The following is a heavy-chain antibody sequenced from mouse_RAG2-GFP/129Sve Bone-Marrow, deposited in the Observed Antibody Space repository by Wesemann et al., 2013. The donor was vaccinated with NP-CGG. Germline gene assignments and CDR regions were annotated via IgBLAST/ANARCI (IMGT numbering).Heavy chain of an antibody. CDR2: IDPANGNT. Sequence: EVQLQQSGAELVKPGASVKLSCTASGFNIKDTYMHWVKQRPEQGLEWIGRIDPANGNTKYDPKFQGKATITADTSSNTAYLQLSSLTSEDTAVYYCAEYGYGHWYFDVWGAGDHGVTVSS. J-gene: IGHJ1*01. CDR3: AEYGYGHWYFDV. V-gene: IGHV14-3*02. CDR1: GFNIKDTY. D-gene: IGHD2-2*01.